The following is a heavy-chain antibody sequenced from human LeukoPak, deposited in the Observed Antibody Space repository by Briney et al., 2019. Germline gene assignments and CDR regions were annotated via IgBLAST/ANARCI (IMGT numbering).Heavy chain of an antibody. V-gene: IGHV4-61*02. CDR2: IYTSGST. Sequence: SETLSLTCTVSGNSISSGDYYWSWIRQPAGKGLEWIGRIYTSGSTTYNPSLKSRVTISGDTSENQFSLRLSSVTAADTAVYYCAKASYSYDISGWVPFDYWGQGTLVTVSS. J-gene: IGHJ4*02. D-gene: IGHD3-22*01. CDR1: GNSISSGDYY. CDR3: AKASYSYDISGWVPFDY.